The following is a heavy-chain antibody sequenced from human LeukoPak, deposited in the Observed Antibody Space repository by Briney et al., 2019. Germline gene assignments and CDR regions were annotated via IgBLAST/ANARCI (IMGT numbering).Heavy chain of an antibody. V-gene: IGHV3-74*01. J-gene: IGHJ4*02. D-gene: IGHD5-12*01. Sequence: QTGGALRLSCAASGFTFSSYWMHWVRQAPGKGLVLVSRINSDGSSTSYADSVKGRFTISRDNAKNTLYLQMNSLRAEDTAVYYCARDHDTSGYDLYYFDYWGQGTLVTVSS. CDR1: GFTFSSYW. CDR2: INSDGSST. CDR3: ARDHDTSGYDLYYFDY.